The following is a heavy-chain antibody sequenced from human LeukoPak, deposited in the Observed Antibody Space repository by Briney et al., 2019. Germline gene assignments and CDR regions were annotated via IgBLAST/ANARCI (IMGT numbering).Heavy chain of an antibody. J-gene: IGHJ4*02. CDR1: GGSISSSSYY. D-gene: IGHD3-9*01. Sequence: SETLSLTCTVSGGSISSSSYYWGWIRQPPGKGLEWIGSIYYSGSTYYNPSLKSRVTISVDTSKNQFSLKLSSVTAADTAVYYCATSGRYYDILTCQEFDYWGQGTLVTVSS. CDR3: ATSGRYYDILTCQEFDY. CDR2: IYYSGST. V-gene: IGHV4-39*01.